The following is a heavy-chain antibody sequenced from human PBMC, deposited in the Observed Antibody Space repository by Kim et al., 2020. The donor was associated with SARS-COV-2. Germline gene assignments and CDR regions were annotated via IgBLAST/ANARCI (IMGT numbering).Heavy chain of an antibody. Sequence: GGSLRLSCAASGFTFDDYTMHWVRQAPGKGLEWVSIITWDGGSTYYADSVKGRFTISRDNSKNSLYLQMNSLRTEDTAFYYCAKGEGYNYAVGYWGQGTLVTVSS. D-gene: IGHD1-20*01. CDR2: ITWDGGST. J-gene: IGHJ4*02. CDR3: AKGEGYNYAVGY. CDR1: GFTFDDYT. V-gene: IGHV3-43*01.